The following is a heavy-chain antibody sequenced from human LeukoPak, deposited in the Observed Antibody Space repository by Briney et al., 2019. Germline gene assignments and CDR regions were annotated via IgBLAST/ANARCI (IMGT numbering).Heavy chain of an antibody. Sequence: ASVKVSCKASGYTFTGYYMHWVRQAPGQGLEWMGWITPNSGGTNYAQKFQGRVTMTRDTSISTAYMELSRLRSDDTAVYYCARERVEATTAEGWFDPWGQGTLVTVSS. J-gene: IGHJ5*02. CDR2: ITPNSGGT. D-gene: IGHD1-26*01. CDR1: GYTFTGYY. CDR3: ARERVEATTAEGWFDP. V-gene: IGHV1-2*02.